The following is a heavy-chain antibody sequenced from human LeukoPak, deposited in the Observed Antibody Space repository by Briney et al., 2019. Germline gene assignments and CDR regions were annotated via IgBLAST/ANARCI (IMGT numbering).Heavy chain of an antibody. CDR1: GFTFSRYA. Sequence: GRSLRLSWAAAGFTFSRYAMDWVRQAPGKGLGGVAVISYDGSNKYYADSVKGRFTISRDNSKNTLYLQMNSLRAEDTAVYYCARANIVLMVYAPTLDYWGQGTLVTVSS. V-gene: IGHV3-30-3*01. CDR2: ISYDGSNK. D-gene: IGHD2-8*01. CDR3: ARANIVLMVYAPTLDY. J-gene: IGHJ4*02.